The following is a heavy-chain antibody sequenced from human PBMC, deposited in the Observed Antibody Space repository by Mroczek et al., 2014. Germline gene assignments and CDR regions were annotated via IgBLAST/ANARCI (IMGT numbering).Heavy chain of an antibody. J-gene: IGHJ6*03. CDR3: ARAVRLEGGGRSTSCYGCGNTYYYYYYMDV. Sequence: QVQLVQSGAEVKKPGASVKVSCKASGYTFTSYDINWVRQATGQGLEWMGWMNPNSGNTGYAQKFQGRVTMTRNTSISTAYMELSSLRSEDTAVYYCARAVRLEGGGRSTSCYGCGNTYYYYYYMDVVGQRDPRSP. CDR2: MNPNSGNT. V-gene: IGHV1-8*01. CDR1: GYTFTSYD. D-gene: IGHD2-2*01.